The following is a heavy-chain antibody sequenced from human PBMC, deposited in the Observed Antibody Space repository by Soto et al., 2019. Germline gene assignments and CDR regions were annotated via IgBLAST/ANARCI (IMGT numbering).Heavy chain of an antibody. J-gene: IGHJ4*02. D-gene: IGHD3-22*01. CDR1: GFTFSSYA. CDR2: ISYDGSNK. Sequence: GGSLRLSCAASGFTFSSYAMHWVRQAPGKGLEWVAVISYDGSNKYYADSVKGRFTISRDNSKNTLYLQMNSLRAEDTAVYYCARGHYYDSSALEDYFDYWGQGTLVTVSS. CDR3: ARGHYYDSSALEDYFDY. V-gene: IGHV3-30-3*01.